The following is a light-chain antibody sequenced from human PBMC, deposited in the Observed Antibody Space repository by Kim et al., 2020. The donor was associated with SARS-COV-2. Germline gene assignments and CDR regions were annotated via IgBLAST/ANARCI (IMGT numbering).Light chain of an antibody. CDR3: QVWDNSRGV. CDR2: GDA. Sequence: SYELTQPLSVSVALGQTARITCGGNNIGSQVVHWYQQKPGQAPVLVIYGDANRPSGIPERFSGSNSGKPATLTISRAQAGDEADYYCQVWDNSRGVFGGGTQLTVL. V-gene: IGLV3-9*01. CDR1: NIGSQV. J-gene: IGLJ3*02.